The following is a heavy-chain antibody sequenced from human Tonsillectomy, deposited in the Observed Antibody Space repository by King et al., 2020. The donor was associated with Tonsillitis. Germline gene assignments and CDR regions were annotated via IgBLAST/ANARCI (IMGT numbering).Heavy chain of an antibody. Sequence: DVQLVESGGGLVQPGGSLRLSCAASGFTFSNAWMSWVRQAPGKGLEWVGRIQLKSDGGTIYYAAPGKGRFTISRDDSKRTLYLQMNNLEVEDTAVYYCVTGVGRTNGDSWGQGTLVTVAS. CDR2: IQLKSDGGTI. J-gene: IGHJ4*02. D-gene: IGHD1-26*01. CDR1: GFTFSNAW. V-gene: IGHV3-15*01. CDR3: VTGVGRTNGDS.